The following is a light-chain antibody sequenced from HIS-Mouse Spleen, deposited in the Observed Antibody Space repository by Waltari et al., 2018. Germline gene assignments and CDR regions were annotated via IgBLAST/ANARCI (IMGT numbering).Light chain of an antibody. Sequence: QSALTQPASVSGSPGQSTTLSSTGTTSDVGSYNLVSWHQQHPGKAPKLMIYEGSKRPSGVSNRFSGSKSGNTASLTISGLQAEDEADYYCCSYAGSSTFVVVFGGGTKLTVL. J-gene: IGLJ2*01. CDR3: CSYAGSSTFVVV. CDR2: EGS. CDR1: TSDVGSYNL. V-gene: IGLV2-23*03.